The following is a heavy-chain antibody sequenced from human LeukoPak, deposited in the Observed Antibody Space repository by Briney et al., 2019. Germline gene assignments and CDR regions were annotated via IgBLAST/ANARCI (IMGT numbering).Heavy chain of an antibody. D-gene: IGHD3-22*01. CDR2: INPSGGST. J-gene: IGHJ4*02. V-gene: IGHV1-46*01. Sequence: ASVKVSCKASGYTFTSYYMHWVRQAPGQGLEWMGIINPSGGSTSYAQKFQGRVTMTRDTSTSTVYTELSSLRSEDTAVYYCAKGGAMIVVVAYYFDYWGQGTLVTVSS. CDR3: AKGGAMIVVVAYYFDY. CDR1: GYTFTSYY.